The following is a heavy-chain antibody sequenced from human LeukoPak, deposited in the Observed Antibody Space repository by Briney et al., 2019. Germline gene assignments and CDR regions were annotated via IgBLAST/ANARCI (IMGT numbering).Heavy chain of an antibody. V-gene: IGHV4-31*03. CDR1: GGSISSGGYY. CDR2: IYYSGST. D-gene: IGHD2-2*01. Sequence: SETLSLTCTVSGGSISSGGYYWSWIRQHPGKGLEWIGYIYYSGSTYYNPSLKSRVTISVDTSKNQFSQKLSSVTAADTAVYYCAREPCSSTSCYYNWFDPWGQGTLVTVSS. CDR3: AREPCSSTSCYYNWFDP. J-gene: IGHJ5*02.